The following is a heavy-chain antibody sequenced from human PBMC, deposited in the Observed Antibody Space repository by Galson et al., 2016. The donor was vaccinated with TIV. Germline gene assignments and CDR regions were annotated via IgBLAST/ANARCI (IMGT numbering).Heavy chain of an antibody. J-gene: IGHJ5*02. V-gene: IGHV4-39*01. Sequence: PGKGLEWIGSFYYGGSTYYNPPLKSRLIINADTSNNQVSLQLNSVTPEDTAVYYCARGTGVWGDGWFLPWGQGTLVTVSS. CDR2: FYYGGST. D-gene: IGHD6-13*01. CDR3: ARGTGVWGDGWFLP.